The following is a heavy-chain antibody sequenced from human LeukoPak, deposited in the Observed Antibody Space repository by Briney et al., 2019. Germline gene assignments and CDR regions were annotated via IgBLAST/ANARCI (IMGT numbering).Heavy chain of an antibody. CDR2: IYHSGST. V-gene: IGHV4-30-2*01. CDR1: GGSISSGGYS. J-gene: IGHJ4*02. D-gene: IGHD5-12*01. CDR3: ARASGYGGAYFDY. Sequence: SETLSLTCAVSGGSISSGGYSWSWIRQPPGTGLEWIGYIYHSGSTYYNPSLKSRVTISVDRSKNQFSLKLSSVTAADTAVYYCARASGYGGAYFDYWGQGTLVTVSS.